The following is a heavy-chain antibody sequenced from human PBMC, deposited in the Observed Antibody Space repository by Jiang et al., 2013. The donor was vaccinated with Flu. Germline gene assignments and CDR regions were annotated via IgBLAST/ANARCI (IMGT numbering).Heavy chain of an antibody. D-gene: IGHD1-26*01. CDR2: IYYSGTT. J-gene: IGHJ5*02. CDR1: GGSITSHH. V-gene: IGHV4-59*11. Sequence: PGLVRPSETLSLTCSVSGGSITSHHWTWIRQAPGKGLEWIGNIYYSGTTNYNPSLKSRVTISVDTSKNQFSLKLSSVTAADTAVYYCARDAGGGYNWFDPWGPGSLVTVSS. CDR3: ARDAGGGYNWFDP.